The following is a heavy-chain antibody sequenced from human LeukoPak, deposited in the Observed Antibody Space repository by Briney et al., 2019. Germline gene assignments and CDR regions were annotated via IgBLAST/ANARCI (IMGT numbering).Heavy chain of an antibody. CDR3: ASRYCSGGSCYSGLGY. J-gene: IGHJ4*02. CDR1: GGSISSGGCY. CDR2: IYYSGST. Sequence: SETLSLTCTVSGGSISSGGCYWSWIRQHPGKGLEWIGYIYYSGSTYYNPSLKSRVIISADTSKNQFSLKLSSVTAADTAVYYCASRYCSGGSCYSGLGYWGQGTLVTVSS. D-gene: IGHD2-15*01. V-gene: IGHV4-31*03.